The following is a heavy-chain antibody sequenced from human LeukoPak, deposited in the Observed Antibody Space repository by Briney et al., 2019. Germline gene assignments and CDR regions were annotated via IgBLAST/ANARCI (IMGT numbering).Heavy chain of an antibody. Sequence: KTSETLSLTCTVSGGSISGYFWTWLRQPPGKGLEWVGYMYHSGGTDYNPSLKSRVTISVDMSKNQFSLRLSAVTAADTAVYYCARGGWYFAYWGQGTLVTVSS. V-gene: IGHV4-59*01. CDR2: MYHSGGT. CDR1: GGSISGYF. CDR3: ARGGWYFAY. D-gene: IGHD6-19*01. J-gene: IGHJ4*02.